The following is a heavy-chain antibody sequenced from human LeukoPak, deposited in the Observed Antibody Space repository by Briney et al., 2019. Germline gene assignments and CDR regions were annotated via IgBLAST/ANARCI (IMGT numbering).Heavy chain of an antibody. V-gene: IGHV4-34*01. D-gene: IGHD2-2*03. J-gene: IGHJ4*02. CDR2: INHSGST. CDR3: ATGLDIVVVPAAALYYDY. Sequence: SETLSLTCAVYGGSFSGYYWSWLRQPPGKGLEWIGEINHSGSTNYNPSLKSRVTISVDTSKNQFSLKLSSVTAADTAVYYCATGLDIVVVPAAALYYDYWGQGTLVTVSS. CDR1: GGSFSGYY.